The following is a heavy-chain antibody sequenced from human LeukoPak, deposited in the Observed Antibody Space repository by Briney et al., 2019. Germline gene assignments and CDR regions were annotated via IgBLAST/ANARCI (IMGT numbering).Heavy chain of an antibody. CDR3: ARVEHYGDYVSSSWYFDL. V-gene: IGHV3-11*06. J-gene: IGHJ2*01. Sequence: GRFTISRDNAKNSLYLQMNSLRAEDTAVYYCARVEHYGDYVSSSWYFDLWGRGTLVTVSS. D-gene: IGHD4-17*01.